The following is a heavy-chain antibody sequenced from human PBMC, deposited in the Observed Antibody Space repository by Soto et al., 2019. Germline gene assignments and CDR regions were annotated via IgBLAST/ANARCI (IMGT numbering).Heavy chain of an antibody. J-gene: IGHJ6*02. CDR1: GVSITSSDSY. D-gene: IGHD3-3*02. CDR2: IHSSGRA. V-gene: IGHV4-30-4*01. CDR3: ACFSTLGKVYGVDV. Sequence: QVPLQESGPGLLKPSQTLSLTCSVSGVSITSSDSYWGLISQPPGSVREWIGYIHSSGRAYYKPSLKSRVLITIDTSQNHFSLRLTSVTAADTAVYFCACFSTLGKVYGVDVWGPGTTVTVSS.